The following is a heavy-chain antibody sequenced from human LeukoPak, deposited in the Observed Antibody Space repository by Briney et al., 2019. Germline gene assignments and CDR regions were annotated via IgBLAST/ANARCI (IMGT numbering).Heavy chain of an antibody. V-gene: IGHV3-11*04. Sequence: GGSLRLSCAASGFTFSDYYMSWIRQAPGRGLEWVSYISSSGSTIYYADSVKGRFTISRDNAKNSLYLQMKSLRAEDTAVYYCARGKTSQNIVTRKTYNWFDPWGQGTLVTVSS. CDR1: GFTFSDYY. CDR3: ARGKTSQNIVTRKTYNWFDP. J-gene: IGHJ5*02. D-gene: IGHD2/OR15-2a*01. CDR2: ISSSGSTI.